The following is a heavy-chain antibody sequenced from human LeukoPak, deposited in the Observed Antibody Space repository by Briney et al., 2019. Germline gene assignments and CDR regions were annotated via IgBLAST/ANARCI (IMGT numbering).Heavy chain of an antibody. J-gene: IGHJ4*02. CDR3: ARSNQADDY. Sequence: GGSLRLSCAASGFTFSSYWMHWVRQVPGKGLVWVARINPGGSSITYADSVKGRFTISRDNAKNTLYLQMDSRRAEDTGVYYCARSNQADDYWGQGTLVTVSS. D-gene: IGHD1-14*01. V-gene: IGHV3-74*01. CDR1: GFTFSSYW. CDR2: INPGGSSI.